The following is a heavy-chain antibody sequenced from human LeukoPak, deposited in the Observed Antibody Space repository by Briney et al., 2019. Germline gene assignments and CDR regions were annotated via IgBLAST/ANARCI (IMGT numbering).Heavy chain of an antibody. D-gene: IGHD3-22*01. CDR1: GGSFSGYH. V-gene: IGHV4-34*01. CDR3: ARGRHDITMIVVVMTSVSYYLDV. CDR2: INPSGST. Sequence: PSETLSLTCAVYGGSFSGYHWTWIRQSPGKGLEWIGDINPSGSTYYIPSLKSRLTISVDTSKNQFSLKLRSVTAADTAVYYCARGRHDITMIVVVMTSVSYYLDVWGKGTTVTVS. J-gene: IGHJ6*03.